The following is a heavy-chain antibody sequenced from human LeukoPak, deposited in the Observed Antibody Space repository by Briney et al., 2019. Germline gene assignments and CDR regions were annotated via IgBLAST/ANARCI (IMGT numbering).Heavy chain of an antibody. Sequence: GGSLRLSCAASGFTFSSYGMHWVRQAPGKGLEWVSGISWNSGSIGYADSVKGRFTISRDNAKNSLYLQMNSLRAEDTALYYCAKDRDSSSEFDYWGQGTLVTVSS. J-gene: IGHJ4*02. D-gene: IGHD6-13*01. CDR3: AKDRDSSSEFDY. CDR2: ISWNSGSI. CDR1: GFTFSSYG. V-gene: IGHV3-9*01.